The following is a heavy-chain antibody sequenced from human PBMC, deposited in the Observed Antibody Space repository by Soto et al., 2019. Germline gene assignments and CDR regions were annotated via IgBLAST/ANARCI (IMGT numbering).Heavy chain of an antibody. D-gene: IGHD3-10*01. V-gene: IGHV3-48*04. CDR1: GFIFSSYD. CDR2: ISSGSGNI. J-gene: IGHJ5*02. Sequence: EVQLVESGGGLVQPGGSLRLSCAASGFIFSSYDMNWVRQAPGKGLAWVSYISSGSGNILYADSVKGRFTISRDNAKNSLYLQMNSLRAEDTAVYYCARTYGTGSLNWFDPWGQGTLVTVSS. CDR3: ARTYGTGSLNWFDP.